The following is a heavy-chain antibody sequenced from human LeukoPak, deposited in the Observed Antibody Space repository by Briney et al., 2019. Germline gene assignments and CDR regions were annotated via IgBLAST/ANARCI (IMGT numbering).Heavy chain of an antibody. CDR3: AKDKGVYDLFDY. CDR1: GFIFSSYG. V-gene: IGHV3-30*02. Sequence: GGSLRLSCAASGFIFSSYGMHWVRQAPGKGLEWVAFIRYDGSNKYYADSVKGRFTISRDNSKNTLYLQMNSLRAEDTAVYYCAKDKGVYDLFDYWGQGTLVTVSS. CDR2: IRYDGSNK. D-gene: IGHD5/OR15-5a*01. J-gene: IGHJ4*02.